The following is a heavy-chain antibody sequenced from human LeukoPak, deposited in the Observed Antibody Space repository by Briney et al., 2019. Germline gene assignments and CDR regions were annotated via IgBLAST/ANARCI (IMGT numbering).Heavy chain of an antibody. J-gene: IGHJ3*02. V-gene: IGHV3-53*01. CDR3: ATTRYDAFDI. CDR2: IYSGGST. Sequence: GGSLRLSCAASGFTVSSNYMSWVRQAPGKGLEWVSLIYSGGSTYYADSVRGRFTISRDNSKNTLCLQMNSLRAEDTAVYYCATTRYDAFDIWGQGTMVTVSS. D-gene: IGHD4-17*01. CDR1: GFTVSSNY.